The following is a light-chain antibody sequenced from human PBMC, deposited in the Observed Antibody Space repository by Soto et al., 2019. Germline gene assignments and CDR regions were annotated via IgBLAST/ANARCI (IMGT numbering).Light chain of an antibody. CDR2: AAS. J-gene: IGKJ4*01. V-gene: IGKV1-9*01. CDR3: QQLNSYPLT. CDR1: QGISSY. Sequence: ILLTQSPSSLSASVGDRVTITCRASQGISSYLAWYQQKPGKAPKLLIYAASTLQSGVPSRFSGSGSGTDFTLTINSLQPEDFATYYCQQLNSYPLTFGGGTKVDIK.